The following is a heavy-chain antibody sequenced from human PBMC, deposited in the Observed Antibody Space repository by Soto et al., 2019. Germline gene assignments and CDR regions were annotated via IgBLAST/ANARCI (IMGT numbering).Heavy chain of an antibody. CDR1: GDSVSSNSAA. J-gene: IGHJ6*02. CDR2: TYYRSKWYN. Sequence: SQTLSLTCAISGDSVSSNSAAWNWIRQSPSRGLEWLGRTYYRSKWYNDYAVSVKSRITINPDTSKNQFSLQLNSVTPEDTAVYYCARSKHSFRVSGYYHYGMDVWGQGTTVTVS. D-gene: IGHD3-10*01. CDR3: ARSKHSFRVSGYYHYGMDV. V-gene: IGHV6-1*01.